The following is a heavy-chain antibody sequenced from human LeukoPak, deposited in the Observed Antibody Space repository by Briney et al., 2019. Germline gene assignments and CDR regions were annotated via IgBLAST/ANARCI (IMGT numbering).Heavy chain of an antibody. CDR1: GFTFSSYS. Sequence: QPGGSLRLSCAASGFTFSSYSMNWVRQAPGKGLEWISYIGISSGNTKYADSVKGRFTISGDKAKNSVYLQMNSLRVEDTAVYYCARDTKYAFGNWGQGTLVTVSS. CDR2: IGISSGNT. CDR3: ARDTKYAFGN. D-gene: IGHD2-2*01. V-gene: IGHV3-48*01. J-gene: IGHJ4*02.